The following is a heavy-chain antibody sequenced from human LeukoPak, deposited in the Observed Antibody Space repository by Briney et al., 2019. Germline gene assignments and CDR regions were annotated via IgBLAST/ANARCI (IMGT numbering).Heavy chain of an antibody. CDR1: GDSVSSNSAT. J-gene: IGHJ4*02. CDR3: ARGRGSSADFDY. Sequence: SQTLSLTCAISGDSVSSNSATWNWIRQSPLRGLEWLGRTYYRSQWNNDYAASVKSRIDINPETSKNQFSLQLNSVTPEDTAVCYCARGRGSSADFDYWGQGTLVTVSS. D-gene: IGHD6-6*01. CDR2: TYYRSQWNN. V-gene: IGHV6-1*01.